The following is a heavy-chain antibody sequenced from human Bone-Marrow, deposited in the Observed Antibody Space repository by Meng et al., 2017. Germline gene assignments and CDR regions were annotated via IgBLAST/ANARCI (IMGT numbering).Heavy chain of an antibody. CDR2: ISYDGSNK. V-gene: IGHV3-30*04. J-gene: IGHJ3*02. CDR3: ARGQGTYYYDSSGYSNAFDI. Sequence: GESLKISCAASGFTFSSYAMHWVCQAPGKGLEWAAVISYDGSNKYYADSVKGRFTISRDNSKNTLYLQMNSLRAEDTAVYYCARGQGTYYYDSSGYSNAFDIWGQGTMVTVSS. CDR1: GFTFSSYA. D-gene: IGHD3-22*01.